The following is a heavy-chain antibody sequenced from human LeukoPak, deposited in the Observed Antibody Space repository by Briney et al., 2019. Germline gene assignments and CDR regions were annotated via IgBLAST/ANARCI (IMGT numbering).Heavy chain of an antibody. J-gene: IGHJ4*02. CDR2: IKEDGSES. V-gene: IGHV3-7*01. Sequence: GGSLRLAWAAAGFNFGEFWMGWVRQTAGMWLGWVADIKEDGSESFYVDSVKGRFTISRDNSKKSLDLQMNRLRGDDTALYFCVSDSRPGGAMGLYHNFDLWGLGTLVPVS. D-gene: IGHD3-16*01. CDR1: GFNFGEFW. CDR3: VSDSRPGGAMGLYHNFDL.